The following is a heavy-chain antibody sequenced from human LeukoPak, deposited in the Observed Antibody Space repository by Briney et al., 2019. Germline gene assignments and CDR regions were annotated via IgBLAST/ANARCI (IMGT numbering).Heavy chain of an antibody. V-gene: IGHV1-69*05. CDR2: IIPIFGTA. CDR1: GGTFSSYA. CDR3: ARDPSGLLWFGEFQNWFDP. Sequence: SVKVSCKASGGTFSSYAISWVRQAPGQGLEWMGRIIPIFGTANYAQKFQGRVTITTDESTSTAYMELSSLRSEDTAVYYCARDPSGLLWFGEFQNWFDPWGQGTLATVSS. D-gene: IGHD3-10*01. J-gene: IGHJ5*02.